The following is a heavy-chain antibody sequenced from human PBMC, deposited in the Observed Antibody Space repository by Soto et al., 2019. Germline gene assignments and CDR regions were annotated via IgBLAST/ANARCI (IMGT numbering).Heavy chain of an antibody. CDR2: IDGSGGIT. CDR3: VKNSGWFNT. J-gene: IGHJ5*02. Sequence: QLLQSGGGLVQPGGSLTLSCAASGFTFGTTDMSWVRQAPGEGLEWVSTIDGSGGITYYADSVKGRFTISRDNSRNTVYLQXXSLRGDDTALYYCVKNSGWFNTWGQGALVTVSS. V-gene: IGHV3-23*01. D-gene: IGHD3-10*01. CDR1: GFTFGTTD.